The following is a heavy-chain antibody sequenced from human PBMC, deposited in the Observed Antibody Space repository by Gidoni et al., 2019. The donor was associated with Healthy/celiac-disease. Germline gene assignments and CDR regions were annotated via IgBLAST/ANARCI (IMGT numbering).Heavy chain of an antibody. CDR3: ARARGGYSSSWYPDAFDI. CDR1: GYTVPSSY. V-gene: IGHV1-46*01. J-gene: IGHJ3*02. Sequence: QVQLVQSGPEVKKPGASVKVSCKASGYTVPSSYMHWVRQAPGQGLEWMGIINPSGGSTSYEQKFQGRVTMTRDTSTSTVYMELSSLRSEDTAVYYCARARGGYSSSWYPDAFDIWGQGTMVTVSS. D-gene: IGHD6-13*01. CDR2: INPSGGST.